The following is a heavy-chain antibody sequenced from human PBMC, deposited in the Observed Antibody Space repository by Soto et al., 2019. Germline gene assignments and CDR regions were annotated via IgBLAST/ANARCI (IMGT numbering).Heavy chain of an antibody. CDR3: AREVNYYDSSGYPANGPSLLHYFDY. J-gene: IGHJ4*02. D-gene: IGHD3-22*01. CDR2: IYYSGST. CDR1: GGSISSYY. V-gene: IGHV4-59*12. Sequence: PSETLSLTCTVSGGSISSYYWSWIRQPPGKGLEWIGYIYYSGSTNYNPSLKSRVTVSVDTSKNQFSLKLSSVTAADTAVYFCAREVNYYDSSGYPANGPSLLHYFDYWGQGTLVTVSS.